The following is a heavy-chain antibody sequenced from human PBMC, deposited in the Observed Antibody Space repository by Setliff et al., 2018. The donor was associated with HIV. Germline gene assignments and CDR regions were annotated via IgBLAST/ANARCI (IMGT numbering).Heavy chain of an antibody. CDR1: GDTFSEHA. D-gene: IGHD1-26*01. Sequence: GASVKVSCKASGDTFSEHAVSWVRQAPGQGLEWMGSFIPTYDTTSYAREFQGRLTITADESTSTVYMDLSRLTSDDTAIFFCAKNKLGGAFDMWGQGTMVTVSS. CDR2: FIPTYDTT. CDR3: AKNKLGGAFDM. V-gene: IGHV1-69*13. J-gene: IGHJ3*02.